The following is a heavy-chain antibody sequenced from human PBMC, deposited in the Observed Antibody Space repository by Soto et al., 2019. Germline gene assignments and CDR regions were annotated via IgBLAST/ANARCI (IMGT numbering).Heavy chain of an antibody. CDR1: GYTLTELS. V-gene: IGHV1-24*01. J-gene: IGHJ5*02. CDR2: FDTEDGET. Sequence: QVQLVQSGAEVKKPGASLKVSCKVSGYTLTELSMHWVRQAPGKGLEWMGSFDTEDGETIYAQQFQGRVIMTEDTPTYTAYMELSSLRSEDTAVYYCATFDISGSFTGWFDPWGQGTLVTGSS. D-gene: IGHD1-26*01. CDR3: ATFDISGSFTGWFDP.